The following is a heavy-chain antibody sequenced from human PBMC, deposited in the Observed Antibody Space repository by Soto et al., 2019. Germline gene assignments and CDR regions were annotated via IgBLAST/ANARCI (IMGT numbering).Heavy chain of an antibody. J-gene: IGHJ5*02. D-gene: IGHD5-18*01. V-gene: IGHV3-23*01. CDR3: LSPRIPHTTKPP. Sequence: PGGSLRLSCAASGFTFSSYAMSWVRQAPGKGLEWVSAISGSGGSTYYADSVKGRFTISRDNSKNTLYLQMNSLRAEDTAVYYCLSPRIPHTTKPPWGQGTLVTVSS. CDR2: ISGSGGST. CDR1: GFTFSSYA.